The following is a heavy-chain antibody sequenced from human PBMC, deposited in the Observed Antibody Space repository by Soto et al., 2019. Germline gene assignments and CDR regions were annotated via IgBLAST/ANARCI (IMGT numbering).Heavy chain of an antibody. CDR3: AREEYSGYEVFDY. J-gene: IGHJ4*02. CDR1: GYTFTSYD. Sequence: ASVKVSCKASGYTFTSYDINWVRQATGQGLEWMGWMNPNSGNTGYSQKFQGRVTITRDTSASTAYMELSSLRSEDTAVYYCAREEYSGYEVFDYWGQGTLVTVSS. D-gene: IGHD5-12*01. CDR2: MNPNSGNT. V-gene: IGHV1-8*01.